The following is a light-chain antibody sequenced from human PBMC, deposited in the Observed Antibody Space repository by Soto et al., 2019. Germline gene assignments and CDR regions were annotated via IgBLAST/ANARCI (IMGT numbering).Light chain of an antibody. CDR1: QSISSY. J-gene: IGKJ2*01. CDR2: AAS. CDR3: QPSNSTSHT. V-gene: IGKV1-39*01. Sequence: DIQMTQSPPSLSASVGDRVTITCRASQSISSYLNWYQQKPGKAPKLLIYAASSLQSGVPSRFSGSGSGTDFTLKISSLQPEDFATYYCQPSNSTSHTFGQGNKMEIK.